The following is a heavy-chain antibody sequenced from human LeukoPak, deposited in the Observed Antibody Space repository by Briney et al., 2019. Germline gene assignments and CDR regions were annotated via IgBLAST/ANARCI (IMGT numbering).Heavy chain of an antibody. D-gene: IGHD3-10*01. Sequence: AVNVSGKSWGGTVSSYAISWGRRAPGQGLEWMGGIVPIFCTSNYAQKFQGRVTITADESTSTAYMELSSLRSEDTAVYYCARLIRVAMVRGVIQGSWFDPWGQGTLVTVSS. CDR2: IVPIFCTS. CDR3: ARLIRVAMVRGVIQGSWFDP. J-gene: IGHJ5*02. CDR1: GGTVSSYA. V-gene: IGHV1-69*13.